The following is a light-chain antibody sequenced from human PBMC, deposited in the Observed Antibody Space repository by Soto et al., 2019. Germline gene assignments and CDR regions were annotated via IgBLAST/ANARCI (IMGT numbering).Light chain of an antibody. V-gene: IGLV1-51*01. CDR2: DNS. CDR3: ETWDSSLSVVL. CDR1: SSNIGDNY. J-gene: IGLJ2*01. Sequence: QSLLTQPPSVSAASGQKVTISCSGSSSNIGDNYISWYQQLPGTAPKVLIYDNSKRPSGIPDRFSASKSGTSATLVITGLQDGDEADYYCETWDSSLSVVLFGGGTMVTVL.